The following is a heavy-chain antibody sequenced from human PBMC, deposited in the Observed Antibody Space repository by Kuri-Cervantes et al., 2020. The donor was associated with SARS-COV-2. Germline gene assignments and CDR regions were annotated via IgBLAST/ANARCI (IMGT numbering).Heavy chain of an antibody. D-gene: IGHD3-16*01. CDR2: IRYDGSNK. Sequence: GGSLRLCCAASGFTFSSYGMHWVRQAPGKGLEWVAFIRYDGSNKYYADSVKGRFTISRDNSKNTLYLQMNSLRAEDTAVYYCARDGGKHIVVDAFDIWGQGTMVTVSS. CDR1: GFTFSSYG. CDR3: ARDGGKHIVVDAFDI. V-gene: IGHV3-30*02. J-gene: IGHJ3*02.